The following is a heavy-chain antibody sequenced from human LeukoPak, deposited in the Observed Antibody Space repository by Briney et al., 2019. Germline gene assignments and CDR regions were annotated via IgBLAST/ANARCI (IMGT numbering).Heavy chain of an antibody. CDR3: ARVFAVDTAMVDFDY. CDR2: ISAYNGNT. D-gene: IGHD5-18*01. Sequence: ASVTVSCKASGYTFTSYGISWVRQAPGQGLGWMGWISAYNGNTNYAQKLQGRVTKTTDTSTSTAYMELRSLISDDTAVYYCARVFAVDTAMVDFDYWGQGTLVTVSS. V-gene: IGHV1-18*01. CDR1: GYTFTSYG. J-gene: IGHJ4*02.